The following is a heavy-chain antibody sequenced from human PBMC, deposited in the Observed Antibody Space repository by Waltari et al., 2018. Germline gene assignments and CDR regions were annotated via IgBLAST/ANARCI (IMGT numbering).Heavy chain of an antibody. CDR3: ARDLGEYSSSRTDY. D-gene: IGHD6-6*01. CDR1: GGSISSHY. CDR2: IYYSGST. J-gene: IGHJ4*02. V-gene: IGHV4-59*11. Sequence: QVQLQESGPGLVKPSETLSLTCTVAGGSISSHYWSWIRQPPGKGLAWIGYIYYSGSTNYNPSLKSRVTISVDTSKNQFSLKLSSVTAADTAVYYCARDLGEYSSSRTDYWGQGTLVTVSS.